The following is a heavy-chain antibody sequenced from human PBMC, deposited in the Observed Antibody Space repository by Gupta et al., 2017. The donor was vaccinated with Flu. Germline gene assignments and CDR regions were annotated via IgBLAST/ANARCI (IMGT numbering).Heavy chain of an antibody. J-gene: IGHJ5*02. CDR2: ISSTGST. D-gene: IGHD3-10*01. CDR1: GRAINRANYY. V-gene: IGHV4-61*02. Sequence: QVQLQESGPGLVRPSQTLSLSCTVPGRAINRANYYRSWIGQPAGKGLEWIGRISSTGSTNCNPSLKSRVTISVDTSKNQVSLTLESVTAADTAVYYGARDKGITVVRGARRGNWLDPWGQGTRVNVSS. CDR3: ARDKGITVVRGARRGNWLDP.